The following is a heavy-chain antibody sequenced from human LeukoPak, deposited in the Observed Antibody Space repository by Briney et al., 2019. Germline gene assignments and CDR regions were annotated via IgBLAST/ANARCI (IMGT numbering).Heavy chain of an antibody. D-gene: IGHD3-22*01. CDR2: IYNSANT. Sequence: SGTVSLTCTVSGGSISNYYWSWIRQPPGKGLEWIGHIYNSANTHYNPSLQSRVTISVDTSKNQFSLRLSSVTAADTAVYYCARAGTTYYYDDLVFDIWGQGTTITV. CDR3: ARAGTTYYYDDLVFDI. CDR1: GGSISNYY. J-gene: IGHJ3*02. V-gene: IGHV4-59*01.